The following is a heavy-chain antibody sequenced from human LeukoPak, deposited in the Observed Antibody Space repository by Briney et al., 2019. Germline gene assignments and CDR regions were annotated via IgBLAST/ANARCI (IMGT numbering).Heavy chain of an antibody. V-gene: IGHV1-2*02. J-gene: IGHJ6*04. D-gene: IGHD6-19*01. CDR3: ARGEWLGNYYYYGMDV. CDR2: INPNSGGT. Sequence: ASVKVSCKASGYTFTGYYMHWVRQAPGQGLEWMGWINPNSGGTNYAQKFQGRVTMTRDTSISTAYMELRSLRSDDTAVNYCARGEWLGNYYYYGMDVWGKGTTVTVSS. CDR1: GYTFTGYY.